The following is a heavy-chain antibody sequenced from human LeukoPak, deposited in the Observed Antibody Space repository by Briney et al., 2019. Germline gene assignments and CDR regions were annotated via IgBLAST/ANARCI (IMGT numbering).Heavy chain of an antibody. J-gene: IGHJ4*02. CDR3: ARAPYYDILTGYHPTY. V-gene: IGHV4-30-4*01. CDR1: GGSISSGDYY. Sequence: SQTLSLTCTVSGGSISSGDYYWSWIRQPPGKGLEWIGYIYYSGSTYYNPSLKSRVTISVDTSKNQFSLKLSSVTAADTAVYYCARAPYYDILTGYHPTYWGQGTLVTVSS. D-gene: IGHD3-9*01. CDR2: IYYSGST.